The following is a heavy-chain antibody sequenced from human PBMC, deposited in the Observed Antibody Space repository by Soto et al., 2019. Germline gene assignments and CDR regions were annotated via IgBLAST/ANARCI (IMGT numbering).Heavy chain of an antibody. J-gene: IGHJ6*02. CDR1: GLTFSTYT. D-gene: IGHD5-12*01. CDR3: ARDYYRFNSGYGFSMDV. Sequence: GGSLRLSCAASGLTFSTYTMNWVRQAPGKGLEWITYISRSSSTIYYADSVKGRFTISRDNSKNTLYLQMNSLRAEDTAVYYCARDYYRFNSGYGFSMDVRGQRTTVTVSS. CDR2: ISRSSSTI. V-gene: IGHV3-48*01.